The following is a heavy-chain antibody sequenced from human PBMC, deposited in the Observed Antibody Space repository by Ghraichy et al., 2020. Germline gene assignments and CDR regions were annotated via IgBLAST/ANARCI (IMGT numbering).Heavy chain of an antibody. CDR2: ISYSGST. CDR1: GGSVSSANYY. V-gene: IGHV4-61*01. J-gene: IGHJ4*02. Sequence: SETLSLTCTVSGGSVSSANYYWSWIRQPPGKGREWFGYISYSGSTNYNPSLKSRVIISVDRSKNQFSLKLSSVTAADTAVYYCARDSYLLDYWGQGTLVTVYS. D-gene: IGHD3-10*01. CDR3: ARDSYLLDY.